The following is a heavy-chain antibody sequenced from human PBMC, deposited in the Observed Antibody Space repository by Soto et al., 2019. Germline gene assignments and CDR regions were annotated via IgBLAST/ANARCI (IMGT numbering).Heavy chain of an antibody. D-gene: IGHD2-2*01. CDR2: ITASADTT. V-gene: IGHV3-23*01. CDR3: AKVRPLRDCTSTSCLGAFDI. CDR1: AFTFRSYA. Sequence: EEQLLEWGGGLVRPGGSLRLSCAASAFTFRSYAMSWVRQAPGKGLEWVSAITASADTTYYADSVKGRFTISRDNSKNTLYLRMISLIAEDTAVYYCAKVRPLRDCTSTSCLGAFDIWGQGAIVTVS. J-gene: IGHJ3*02.